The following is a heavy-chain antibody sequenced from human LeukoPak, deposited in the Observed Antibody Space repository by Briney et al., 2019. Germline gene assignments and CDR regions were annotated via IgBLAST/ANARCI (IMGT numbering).Heavy chain of an antibody. CDR3: ARVQWDLGYFDY. CDR2: IYHSGST. V-gene: IGHV4-30-2*01. CDR1: GGSISSGGYS. D-gene: IGHD5-24*01. Sequence: SQTLSLTCAVSGGSISSGGYSWSWIRQPPGKGLEWIGYIYHSGSTYYNPSLKSRVTISVDRSKNQFSLKLSSVTAADTAVYYGARVQWDLGYFDYWGKETLVTVSS. J-gene: IGHJ4*02.